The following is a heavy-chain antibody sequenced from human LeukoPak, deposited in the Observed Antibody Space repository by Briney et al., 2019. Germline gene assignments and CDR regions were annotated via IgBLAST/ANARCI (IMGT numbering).Heavy chain of an antibody. CDR2: IYYSGST. V-gene: IGHV4-59*01. CDR3: ARDHKGARFDP. J-gene: IGHJ5*02. CDR1: GASISSYD. D-gene: IGHD3-16*01. Sequence: SETLSLTCTVSGASISSYDWSWLRQPPGKGLEWIGYIYYSGSTNYTPSLKSRVTISVDTSKNQFSLKLSSVTAEDTAVYYCARDHKGARFDPWGQGTLVTVSS.